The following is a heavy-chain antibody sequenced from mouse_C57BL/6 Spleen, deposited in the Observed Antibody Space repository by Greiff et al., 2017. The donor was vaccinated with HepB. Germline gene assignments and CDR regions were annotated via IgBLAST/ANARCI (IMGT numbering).Heavy chain of an antibody. Sequence: QVQLQQPGAELVRPGSSVKLSCKASGYTFTSYWMDWVKPRPGHGLEWIGNIYPSDSETHYNQKFKDKATLTVDKSSSTAYMQLSSLTSEDSAVYYCARRVEGAWFAYWGQGTLVTVSA. CDR3: ARRVEGAWFAY. V-gene: IGHV1-61*01. CDR1: GYTFTSYW. CDR2: IYPSDSET. J-gene: IGHJ3*01.